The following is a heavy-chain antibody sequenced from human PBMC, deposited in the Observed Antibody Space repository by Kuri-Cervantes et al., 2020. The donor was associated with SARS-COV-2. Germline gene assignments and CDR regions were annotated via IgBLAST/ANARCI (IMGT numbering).Heavy chain of an antibody. CDR3: ARLPRGHIFGFFDN. CDR2: ISYSASG. J-gene: IGHJ4*02. Sequence: SWTVSGASIRSDDYYWGWFRQPPGEGLEWIGYISYSASGNDNPSLRSRITLSIDTSKYQLSLRMSSMTAADSSMYYCARLPRGHIFGFFDNWGQGTLVTVSS. V-gene: IGHV4-30-4*01. CDR1: GASIRSDDYY. D-gene: IGHD5-18*01.